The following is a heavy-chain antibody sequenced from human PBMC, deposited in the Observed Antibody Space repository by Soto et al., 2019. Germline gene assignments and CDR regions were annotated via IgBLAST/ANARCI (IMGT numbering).Heavy chain of an antibody. D-gene: IGHD3-22*01. J-gene: IGHJ5*02. Sequence: PSETLSLTCTVSGGSISSYYWSWIRQPAGKGLEWIGRIYTSGSTNYNPSLKSRVTMSVDTSKNQFSLKLSSVTAADTAVYYCARDSNYYDSSGYLTRSFDPWGQGTLVTVSS. CDR2: IYTSGST. CDR3: ARDSNYYDSSGYLTRSFDP. CDR1: GGSISSYY. V-gene: IGHV4-4*07.